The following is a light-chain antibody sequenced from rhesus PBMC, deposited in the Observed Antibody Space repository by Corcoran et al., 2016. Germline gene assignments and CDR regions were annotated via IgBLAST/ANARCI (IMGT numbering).Light chain of an antibody. J-gene: IGLJ1*01. V-gene: IGLV2-19*02. CDR1: NSDVGYYVA. CDR2: EVT. Sequence: QAAPTQSPSVSGSAGQSVTISCTGSNSDVGYYVAVSWYQQHPGQAPKLIIYEVTKRPSGISDRFSASKSGNTASLTISGLQTEDEADYHGSSYAGHGTIIFGGGTRLTVL. CDR3: SSYAGHGTII.